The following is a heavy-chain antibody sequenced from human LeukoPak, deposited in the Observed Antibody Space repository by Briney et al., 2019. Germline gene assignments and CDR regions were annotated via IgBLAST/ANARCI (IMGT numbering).Heavy chain of an antibody. J-gene: IGHJ3*02. V-gene: IGHV1-69*04. CDR3: AYYYDSSGYYFNDAFDI. CDR2: IIPILGIA. Sequence: GASVKVSCKASGGTFSSCAISWVRQAPGQGLEWMGRIIPILGIANYAQKFQGRVTITADKSTSTAYMELSSLRSEDTAVYYCAYYYDSSGYYFNDAFDIWGQGTMVTVSS. CDR1: GGTFSSCA. D-gene: IGHD3-22*01.